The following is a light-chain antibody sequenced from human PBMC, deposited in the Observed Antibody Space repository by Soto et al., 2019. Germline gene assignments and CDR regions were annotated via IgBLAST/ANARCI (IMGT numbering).Light chain of an antibody. J-gene: IGLJ2*01. CDR3: GTWDSSLSTGGVV. Sequence: QSVLTQPPSVSAAPGQKVTISCSGSSSNIGNNYVSWYQQVPGRAPKLLIYDNNQRPSGIPDRFSGSKSGTSATLGITGLQTGDEADYYCGTWDSSLSTGGVVFGGGTQLTVL. CDR2: DNN. CDR1: SSNIGNNY. V-gene: IGLV1-51*01.